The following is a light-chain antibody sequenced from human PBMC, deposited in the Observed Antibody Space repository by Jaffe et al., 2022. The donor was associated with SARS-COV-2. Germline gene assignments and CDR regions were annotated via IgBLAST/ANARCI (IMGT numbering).Light chain of an antibody. Sequence: EIVMTQSPATLTVSPGGRATLSCRASQSVSSSVAWYQRKPGQAPRLLMYGASTRVTGIPTRFSGSGSGTEFTLTISSVQPEDFAVYYCQQYNFWPPLTFGGGTRVESK. CDR3: QQYNFWPPLT. CDR1: QSVSSS. J-gene: IGKJ4*01. V-gene: IGKV3-15*01. CDR2: GAS.